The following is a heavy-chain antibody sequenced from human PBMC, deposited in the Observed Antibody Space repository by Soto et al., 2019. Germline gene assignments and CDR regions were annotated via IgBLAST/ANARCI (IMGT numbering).Heavy chain of an antibody. CDR2: LIPIFGTA. J-gene: IGHJ4*02. CDR1: GGTFSSYA. V-gene: IGHV1-69*12. Sequence: QVQLVQSGAEVKKPGSSVKVSCKASGGTFSSYAISWVRQAPGQGLEWMGGLIPIFGTANYAQKFQGSITLTAGESTRIAYMESSSLGSEDTAGYYGASGESTALAPYWGQGTLVTVSS. D-gene: IGHD2-8*02. CDR3: ASGESTALAPY.